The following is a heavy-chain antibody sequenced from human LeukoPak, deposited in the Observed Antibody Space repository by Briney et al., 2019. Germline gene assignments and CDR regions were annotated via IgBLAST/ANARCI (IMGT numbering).Heavy chain of an antibody. V-gene: IGHV1-69*13. Sequence: ASVKVSCKASGGTFSSYAISWVRQAPGQGLEWMGGIIPIFGTVNYAQKFQGRVTITADESTSTAYMELSSLRSEDTAVYYCARFLYNWNPPHFDYWGQGTLVTVSS. CDR2: IIPIFGTV. D-gene: IGHD1-20*01. CDR1: GGTFSSYA. J-gene: IGHJ4*02. CDR3: ARFLYNWNPPHFDY.